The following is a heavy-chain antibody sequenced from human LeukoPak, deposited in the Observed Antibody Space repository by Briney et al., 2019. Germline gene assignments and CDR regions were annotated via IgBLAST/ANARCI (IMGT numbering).Heavy chain of an antibody. CDR1: GGSFSGYY. D-gene: IGHD2-2*01. CDR2: INHSGST. Sequence: PSETLSLTCAVYGGSFSGYYWSWIRQPPGKGLEWIGEINHSGSTNYNPSLKSRVTISVDTSKNQFSLKLSSVTAADTAVYYCTRKGKLGCSSTICYFRPQYYWFEPWGQGTLVTVSS. V-gene: IGHV4-34*01. CDR3: TRKGKLGCSSTICYFRPQYYWFEP. J-gene: IGHJ5*02.